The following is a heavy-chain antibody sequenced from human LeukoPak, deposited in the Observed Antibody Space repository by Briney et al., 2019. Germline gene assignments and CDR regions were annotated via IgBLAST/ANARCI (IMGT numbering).Heavy chain of an antibody. J-gene: IGHJ4*02. CDR3: TRAGLRRDGYNSDY. D-gene: IGHD5-24*01. CDR2: IRFTGSYI. Sequence: GGSLGLSCAASGFTFSSYSMNWVRQAPGRGLEWVSSIRFTGSYIYYADSVKGRFTISRDDAKNLLSLQMISLRVEDTAVYYCTRAGLRRDGYNSDYWGQGTLVTVSS. CDR1: GFTFSSYS. V-gene: IGHV3-21*01.